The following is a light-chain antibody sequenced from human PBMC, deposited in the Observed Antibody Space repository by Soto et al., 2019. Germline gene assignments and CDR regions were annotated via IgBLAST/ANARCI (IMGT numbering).Light chain of an antibody. CDR1: QSVSSSY. CDR3: QHRSIWPVS. J-gene: IGKJ5*01. CDR2: DVS. Sequence: EIMLTQSPGTLSLSPGERATLSCRASQSVSSSYLAWYQQKPGQSPRLLMFDVSNRATGIPARFSGSGSGTDFTLTISSLEPEDFGIYYCQHRSIWPVSFGQGTRLEIK. V-gene: IGKV3D-20*02.